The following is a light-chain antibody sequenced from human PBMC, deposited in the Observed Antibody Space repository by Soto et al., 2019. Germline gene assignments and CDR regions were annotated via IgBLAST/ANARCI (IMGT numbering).Light chain of an antibody. CDR1: NSDVGAYNY. V-gene: IGLV2-14*01. CDR3: SSYTSSAIVI. Sequence: QSVLTQPASVSGSPGQSITISCSGTNSDVGAYNYVSWYQQYPGKAPKLTIYDVNNRPSGVSNRFSGSKSGNTASLTISGLQAEDEADYYCSSYTSSAIVIFGGGTKVTV. J-gene: IGLJ2*01. CDR2: DVN.